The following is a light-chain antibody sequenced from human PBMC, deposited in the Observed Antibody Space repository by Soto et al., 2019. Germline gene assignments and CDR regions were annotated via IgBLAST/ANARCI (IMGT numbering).Light chain of an antibody. Sequence: QSVLTQPPSVSAAPGQKVTISCSGSSSNIGNNYVSWYQQLPGTAPKLLIYENNKRPSGIPDRFSGSKSGTSATLGNTGLQTGDEADYYCGTWDSSLSALFGGGTQLTVL. V-gene: IGLV1-51*02. CDR2: ENN. J-gene: IGLJ2*01. CDR1: SSNIGNNY. CDR3: GTWDSSLSAL.